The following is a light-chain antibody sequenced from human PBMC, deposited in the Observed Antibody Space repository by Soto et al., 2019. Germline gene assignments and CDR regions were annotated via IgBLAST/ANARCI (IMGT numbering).Light chain of an antibody. V-gene: IGKV3-20*01. CDR2: GAS. CDR3: HQYAESPLT. Sequence: EIVLTQSPGTLSVSPGERATLSCRASQSVGRNYLAWYQQKPGQAPRLLIYGASSRATGIPDRFSGSASGTDFTLTISRLEPEDFALYYCHQYAESPLTFGGGTKVETK. CDR1: QSVGRNY. J-gene: IGKJ4*01.